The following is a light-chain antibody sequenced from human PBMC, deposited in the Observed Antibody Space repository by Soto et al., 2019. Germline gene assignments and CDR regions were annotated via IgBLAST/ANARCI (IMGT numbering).Light chain of an antibody. J-gene: IGKJ5*01. CDR2: DAS. Sequence: EIVLTQSPATLSLSPGERAALSCRASQSVDSYLAWYQQKPGQAPRLLIYDASNRATAIPSRFSGRGSGTDFTLTISSLEPEDFAVYYCQQRRDWPITFGPGTRLEIK. CDR3: QQRRDWPIT. CDR1: QSVDSY. V-gene: IGKV3-11*01.